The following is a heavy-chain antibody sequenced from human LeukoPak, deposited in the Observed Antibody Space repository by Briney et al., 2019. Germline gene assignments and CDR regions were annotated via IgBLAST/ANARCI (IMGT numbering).Heavy chain of an antibody. Sequence: SETLSLTCTVSGVSLLDHDWSWIRQPPGKGLEWTGSIYTSGSTYFNPSLTRRVAISMDTSKNQFSLNLTSVTAADTAIFYCARLKPNFLGTFDSWGQGALVTVSS. CDR1: GVSLLDHD. CDR2: IYTSGST. CDR3: ARLKPNFLGTFDS. V-gene: IGHV4-4*09. J-gene: IGHJ4*02. D-gene: IGHD7-27*01.